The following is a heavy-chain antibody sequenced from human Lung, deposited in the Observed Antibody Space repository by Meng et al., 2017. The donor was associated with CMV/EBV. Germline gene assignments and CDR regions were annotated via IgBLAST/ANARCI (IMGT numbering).Heavy chain of an antibody. D-gene: IGHD3-16*01. CDR1: GDSFSGYY. V-gene: IGHV4-34*01. CDR2: INHGGSA. J-gene: IGHJ3*02. CDR3: ARRRRWSLVRLGAFDM. Sequence: SETXSLTCAFHGDSFSGYYWSWIRQPPGQGLEWIGEINHGGSANYNSSLQTRLNISIDTPKNQFSLEMRSVTAADTAVYYCARRRRWSLVRLGAFDMWGQGTXVTVSS.